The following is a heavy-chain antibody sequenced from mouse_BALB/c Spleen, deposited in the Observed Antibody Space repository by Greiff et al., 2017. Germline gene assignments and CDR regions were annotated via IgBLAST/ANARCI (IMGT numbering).Heavy chain of an antibody. CDR1: GYTFSSYW. D-gene: IGHD1-1*01. J-gene: IGHJ2*01. CDR2: ILPGSGST. CDR3: ARGGNYYGSSYDY. V-gene: IGHV1-9*01. Sequence: VQLQESGAELMKPGASVKISCKATGYTFSSYWIEWVKQRPGHGLEWIGEILPGSGSTNYNEKFKGKATLTADKSSSTAYMQLSSLTSEDSAVYFCARGGNYYGSSYDYWGQGTTLTVSS.